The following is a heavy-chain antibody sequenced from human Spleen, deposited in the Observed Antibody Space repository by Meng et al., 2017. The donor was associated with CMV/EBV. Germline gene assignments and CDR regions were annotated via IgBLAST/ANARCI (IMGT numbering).Heavy chain of an antibody. CDR1: GFPFGTFD. CDR2: IVFGEDNQ. Sequence: GGSLRLSCLVTGFPFGTFDIDWVRQAPGKGLEWVASIVFGEDNQYYADSVKGRVTISRDSSKNTLYLRMSSLRAEDTAMYYCATMTPVTAREDYWGQGTLVTVSS. CDR3: ATMTPVTAREDY. J-gene: IGHJ4*02. V-gene: IGHV3-30*02. D-gene: IGHD4-17*01.